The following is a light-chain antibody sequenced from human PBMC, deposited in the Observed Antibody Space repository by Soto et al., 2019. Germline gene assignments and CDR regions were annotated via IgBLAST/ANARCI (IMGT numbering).Light chain of an antibody. CDR1: NIGSKN. CDR2: RDS. Sequence: SYELTQPLSVSVALGQTARITCGGNNIGSKNVHWYQQKQGQAPVLVIYRDSNRPSGIPERFSGSNSGNTATLTISRAQAGDEADYYCQVWDSSPPVVFGGGTKLTVL. J-gene: IGLJ2*01. CDR3: QVWDSSPPVV. V-gene: IGLV3-9*01.